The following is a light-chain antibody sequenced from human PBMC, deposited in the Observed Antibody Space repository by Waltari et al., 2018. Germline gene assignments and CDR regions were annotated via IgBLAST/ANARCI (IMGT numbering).Light chain of an antibody. J-gene: IGLJ2*01. V-gene: IGLV2-14*03. Sequence: QSALTKPASVSGSPGQSTAISCAGTSSDVGGYTFVSWYQQQPGKAPKTRIYDVTKRPSGVSDRFSGSKSGNTASLTISGLQAEDEGDYYCGSYRYGSSLVFGGGTRLTVL. CDR2: DVT. CDR3: GSYRYGSSLV. CDR1: SSDVGGYTF.